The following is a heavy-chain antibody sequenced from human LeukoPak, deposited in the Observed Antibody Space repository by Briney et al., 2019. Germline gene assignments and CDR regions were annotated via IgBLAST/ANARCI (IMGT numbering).Heavy chain of an antibody. V-gene: IGHV4-30-2*01. J-gene: IGHJ4*02. D-gene: IGHD4-17*01. CDR2: IYHSGST. CDR3: ARLRIRWFGY. CDR1: GGSISSGGYS. Sequence: SQTLSLTCAVSGGSISSGGYSWSWIRQPPGKGLEWIGYIYHSGSTYYNPSLKSRVTISVDRSKNQFSLKLSSVTAADTAVYYCARLRIRWFGYWGQGTLVTVSS.